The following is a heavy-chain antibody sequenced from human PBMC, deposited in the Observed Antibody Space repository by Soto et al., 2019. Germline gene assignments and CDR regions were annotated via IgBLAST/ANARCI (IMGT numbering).Heavy chain of an antibody. D-gene: IGHD3-16*02. J-gene: IGHJ3*02. Sequence: QVQLVQSGAEVKKPGASVKVSCKASGYTFTNYAIHWVRQAPGQRLEWMGWLNAGNRNTEYSQKFQGRIIMTKDTXAXTAXMELSILTSEDTAVYYCARGYDYVWGSYRSDAFDIWGQGTMVTVSS. CDR1: GYTFTNYA. CDR2: LNAGNRNT. V-gene: IGHV1-3*01. CDR3: ARGYDYVWGSYRSDAFDI.